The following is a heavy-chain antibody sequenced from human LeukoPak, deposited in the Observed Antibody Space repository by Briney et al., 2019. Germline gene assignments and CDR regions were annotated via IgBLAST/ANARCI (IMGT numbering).Heavy chain of an antibody. CDR3: ARGDAVDIVAPAPL. CDR1: GFTFSSYE. CDR2: ISSSGSTI. J-gene: IGHJ3*01. V-gene: IGHV3-48*03. D-gene: IGHD5-12*01. Sequence: GGSLRLSCAASGFTFSSYEMNWVRQAPGKGLEWVSYISSSGSTIYYADSVKGRFTISRDNAKNSLYLQMNSLRAEDTAVYYCARGDAVDIVAPAPLWGQGTMVTVSS.